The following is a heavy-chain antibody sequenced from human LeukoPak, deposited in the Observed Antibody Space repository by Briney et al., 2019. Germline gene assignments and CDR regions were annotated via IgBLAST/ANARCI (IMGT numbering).Heavy chain of an antibody. CDR3: ARGFHSYYYCYMDV. CDR1: GGSFSGYY. J-gene: IGHJ6*03. Sequence: PSETLSLTCAVYGGSFSGYYWSWIRQPPGKGLEWIGEINHSGSTNYNPSLKSRVTISVDTSKNQFSLKLSSVTAADTAVYYCARGFHSYYYCYMDVWGKGTTVTVSS. CDR2: INHSGST. V-gene: IGHV4-34*01.